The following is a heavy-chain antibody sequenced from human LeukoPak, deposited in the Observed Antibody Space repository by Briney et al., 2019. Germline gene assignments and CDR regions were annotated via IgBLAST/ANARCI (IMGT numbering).Heavy chain of an antibody. J-gene: IGHJ4*02. CDR3: ARVGSGWLTFDY. D-gene: IGHD6-19*01. Sequence: GGSLRLSCAASGFTFSINYMSWVRQAPGKGLEWVSVIYSGGSTYYADSVKGRFTISRDNSKNTLYLQMNSLRAEDTAVYYCARVGSGWLTFDYWGQGTLVTVSS. CDR2: IYSGGST. V-gene: IGHV3-53*01. CDR1: GFTFSINY.